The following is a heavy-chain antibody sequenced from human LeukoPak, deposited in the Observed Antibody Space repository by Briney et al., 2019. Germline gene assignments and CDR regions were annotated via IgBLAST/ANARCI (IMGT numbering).Heavy chain of an antibody. Sequence: SETQSLTCTVSGGSISSGGYYWSWIRQPPGKGLEWIGYIYHSGSTYYNPSLKSRVTISVDRSKNQFSLKLSSVTAADTAVYYCARKPPSGPGYYYSYGMDVWGQGTTVTVSS. CDR2: IYHSGST. CDR1: GGSISSGGYY. CDR3: ARKPPSGPGYYYSYGMDV. J-gene: IGHJ6*02. V-gene: IGHV4-30-2*01.